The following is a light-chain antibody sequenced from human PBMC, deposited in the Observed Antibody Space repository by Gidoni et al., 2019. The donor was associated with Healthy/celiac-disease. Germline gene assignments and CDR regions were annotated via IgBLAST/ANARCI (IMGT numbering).Light chain of an antibody. Sequence: QSALTQPAPVSGSPGQPITISCTGTSSDVGSYNLVSWYQPHPGKAPKLMIYEGSKRPSGVSNRFSGSKSGNTTSLTISGLQAEDEADYYCCSYAGSSTLVVFGGGTKLTVL. J-gene: IGLJ2*01. CDR2: EGS. CDR1: SSDVGSYNL. V-gene: IGLV2-23*03. CDR3: CSYAGSSTLVV.